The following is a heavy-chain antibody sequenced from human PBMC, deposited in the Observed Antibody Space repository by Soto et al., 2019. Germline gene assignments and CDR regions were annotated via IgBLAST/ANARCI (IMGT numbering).Heavy chain of an antibody. D-gene: IGHD3-22*01. Sequence: EVQLVESGGALVQPGGSLRLSCAASGFTFSSNWMHWVRQAPGKGLVWVSRINGDVSTTTYADSVKGRFIISRDNAKNMLYLQMNSLTAEDTAVYYCARPRYDGSGTPFDHWGQGTLVTVSS. CDR3: ARPRYDGSGTPFDH. J-gene: IGHJ4*02. V-gene: IGHV3-74*01. CDR1: GFTFSSNW. CDR2: INGDVSTT.